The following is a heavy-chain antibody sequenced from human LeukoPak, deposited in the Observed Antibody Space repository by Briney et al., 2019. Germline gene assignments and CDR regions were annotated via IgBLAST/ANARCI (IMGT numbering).Heavy chain of an antibody. CDR1: GYTFTSYY. J-gene: IGHJ4*02. CDR3: ALAKARGWYVY. Sequence: ASVKVSCKASGYTFTSYYMHWVRQAPGQGLEWMGIINPSGGSTSYAQKFQGRVTMTRDTSTSTVYTELSSLRSEDTAVYYCALAKARGWYVYWGQGTLVTVSS. V-gene: IGHV1-46*01. CDR2: INPSGGST. D-gene: IGHD6-19*01.